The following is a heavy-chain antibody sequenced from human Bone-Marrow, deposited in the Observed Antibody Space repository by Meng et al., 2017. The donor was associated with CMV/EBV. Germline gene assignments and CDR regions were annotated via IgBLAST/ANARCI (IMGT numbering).Heavy chain of an antibody. J-gene: IGHJ6*02. Sequence: GESLKISCAASGFTFSSHIMNWVRQVPGKGLEWVSSISSRSTYISYTDSVKGRFTVSRDNAKNSLYLQMYSLRAEDTAVYYCARDQLQLGVYYYYGMDVWGQGTTVTVSS. CDR2: ISSRSTYI. CDR1: GFTFSSHI. D-gene: IGHD1-1*01. V-gene: IGHV3-21*01. CDR3: ARDQLQLGVYYYYGMDV.